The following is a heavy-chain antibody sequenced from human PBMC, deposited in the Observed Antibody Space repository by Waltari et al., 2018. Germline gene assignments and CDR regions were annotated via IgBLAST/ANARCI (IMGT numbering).Heavy chain of an antibody. V-gene: IGHV5-51*01. CDR2: ISPDDSDT. J-gene: IGHJ4*02. CDR3: ARGSSAWNFFDV. D-gene: IGHD6-19*01. CDR1: GYSFANYW. Sequence: EVQLVQSGAEVKQPGESLKISCQGSGYSFANYWIGWVRQKPGKGRGWMGLISPDDSDTRYSPSFEGQVTVSADKTISTAYLQLSRLGTSDSAMYYCARGSSAWNFFDVWGQGTLVTVSS.